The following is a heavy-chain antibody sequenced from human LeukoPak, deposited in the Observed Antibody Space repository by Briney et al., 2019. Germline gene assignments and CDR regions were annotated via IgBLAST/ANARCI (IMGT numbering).Heavy chain of an antibody. J-gene: IGHJ4*02. Sequence: GSLRLSCAASGFTFSSYAMSWVRQAPGKGLELVSAISGSGGSTYYADSVKGRFTISRDNSKNTLYLQMNSLRAEDTAVYYCAKTPDIVVVTAITGSFDYWGQGTLVTVSS. V-gene: IGHV3-23*01. CDR3: AKTPDIVVVTAITGSFDY. D-gene: IGHD2-21*02. CDR2: ISGSGGST. CDR1: GFTFSSYA.